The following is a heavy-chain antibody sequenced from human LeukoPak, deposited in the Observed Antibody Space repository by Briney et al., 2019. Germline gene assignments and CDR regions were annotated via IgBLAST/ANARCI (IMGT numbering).Heavy chain of an antibody. J-gene: IGHJ4*02. CDR1: GFTFSIYT. D-gene: IGHD3-10*01. V-gene: IGHV3-48*01. CDR2: ISGSSSTI. CDR3: ARGGTLWFGESRFDY. Sequence: GGSLRLSCVASGFTFSIYTMSWVRQAPGKGLEWGSYISGSSSTIYYADSVKGRFTISRDNGKNTLYLQMNSLRAEDTAVYHCARGGTLWFGESRFDYWGQGTLVTVSS.